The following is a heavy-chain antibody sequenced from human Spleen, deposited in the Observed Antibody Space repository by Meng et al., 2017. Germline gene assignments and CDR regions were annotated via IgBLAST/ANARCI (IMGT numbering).Heavy chain of an antibody. V-gene: IGHV4-4*02. J-gene: IGHJ6*02. CDR1: GGSISSDNW. D-gene: IGHD6-13*01. CDR2: IFHSGTT. CDR3: ARDSSPRNYYYYGVDV. Sequence: SETLSLTCVVSGGSISSDNWWTWVRQPPGKGLEWIGEIFHSGTTNYNPSLKSRITILVDMSKNQFSLRLNSVTAADTAVYYCARDSSPRNYYYYGVDVWGQGTTVTVSS.